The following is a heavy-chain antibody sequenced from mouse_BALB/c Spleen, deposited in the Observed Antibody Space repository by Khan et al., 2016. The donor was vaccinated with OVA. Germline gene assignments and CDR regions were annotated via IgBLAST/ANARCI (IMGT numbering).Heavy chain of an antibody. V-gene: IGHV14-4*02. D-gene: IGHD2-4*01. CDR2: IDPENGDT. J-gene: IGHJ3*01. CDR1: GFNIKDYY. Sequence: VQLQQSGAELVRSGASVKLSCTASGFNIKDYYMHWVKQRPEQGLEWIGWIDPENGDTEYAPKFQGKATMTADTSSNTAYLQLSSLTSEDTAVYYCNPRRITQAWFAYWGQGTLVTVSA. CDR3: NPRRITQAWFAY.